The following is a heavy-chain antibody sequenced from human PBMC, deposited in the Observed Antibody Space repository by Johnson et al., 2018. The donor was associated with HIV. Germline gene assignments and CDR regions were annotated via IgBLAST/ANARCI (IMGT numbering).Heavy chain of an antibody. CDR3: ARGPRNPGLDSFDI. Sequence: VQLVESGGGQVQPGGSLRLSCAASGFTFSSYWMSWVRQAPGKGLEWVANLKQDGSENYYVDAVKGRVTISRDNAKNLLFLQMNSLRAEDTAVYYCARGPRNPGLDSFDIWGRGTMVAVSS. J-gene: IGHJ3*02. D-gene: IGHD1-14*01. CDR1: GFTFSSYW. V-gene: IGHV3-7*01. CDR2: LKQDGSEN.